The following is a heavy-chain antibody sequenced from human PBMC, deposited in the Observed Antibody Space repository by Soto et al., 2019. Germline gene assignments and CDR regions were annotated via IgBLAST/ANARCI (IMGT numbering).Heavy chain of an antibody. V-gene: IGHV2-5*02. J-gene: IGHJ5*02. Sequence: QITLKESGPTLVKPTQTLTLTCTFSGFSLSTSGVGVGWIRQPPGKALEWLALIYWDDDKRYSPSLKSRLTITKDTSKNQVVHTLTNMDPVDTATYYCPHSLEVRGVIGFDPWGQGTLVTVSS. D-gene: IGHD3-10*01. CDR3: PHSLEVRGVIGFDP. CDR1: GFSLSTSGVG. CDR2: IYWDDDK.